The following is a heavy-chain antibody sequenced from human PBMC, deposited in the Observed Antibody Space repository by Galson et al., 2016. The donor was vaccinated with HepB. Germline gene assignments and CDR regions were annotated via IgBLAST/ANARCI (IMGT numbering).Heavy chain of an antibody. D-gene: IGHD3-10*01. CDR2: ISSSTSYI. CDR1: GVTFSNYN. CDR3: EYYYGSGGYYKRDY. J-gene: IGHJ4*02. Sequence: SLRLSCAASGVTFSNYNMNWVRQAPGKGLEWVSSISSSTSYIYYADSVKGRFTISRDSAKNSLYLQMNSLRAEDTAVYYCEYYYGSGGYYKRDYWGQGTLVTVSS. V-gene: IGHV3-21*01.